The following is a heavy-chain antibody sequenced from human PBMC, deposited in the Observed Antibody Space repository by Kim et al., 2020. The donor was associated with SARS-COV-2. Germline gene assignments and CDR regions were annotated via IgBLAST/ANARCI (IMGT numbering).Heavy chain of an antibody. CDR2: T. Sequence: TRYSQKFQARVSIPRDTSATTAYLELSGLRSEDTAVYYCAREAVAGSFGYWGQGTLVTVSS. J-gene: IGHJ4*02. V-gene: IGHV1-3*01. CDR3: AREAVAGSFGY. D-gene: IGHD6-19*01.